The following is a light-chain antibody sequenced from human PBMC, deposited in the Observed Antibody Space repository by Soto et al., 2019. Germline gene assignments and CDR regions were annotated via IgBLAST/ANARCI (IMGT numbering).Light chain of an antibody. CDR2: VDS. Sequence: QSALTQPASVSGSPGQSITISCTGTSSDVGSYSLVSWYQQHPGKAPKLMIYVDSKPPSGISNRFSGSKSGNTASLTISGLQAEYEADYYCCSYAGSSAHVVFGGGTKLTVL. V-gene: IGLV2-23*01. J-gene: IGLJ2*01. CDR1: SSDVGSYSL. CDR3: CSYAGSSAHVV.